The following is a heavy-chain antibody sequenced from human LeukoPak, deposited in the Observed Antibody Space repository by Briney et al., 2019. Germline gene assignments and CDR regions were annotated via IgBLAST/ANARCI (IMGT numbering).Heavy chain of an antibody. D-gene: IGHD6-13*01. CDR3: ASAIGSIWYEFDY. J-gene: IGHJ4*02. V-gene: IGHV3-53*01. Sequence: GALRLSCAASGFTVNNNYMSWVRQAPGRGLEWVSVIYSGGYTYYAGSVKGRFTISRDNSKNTLYLRMNSLRADDTAVYYCASAIGSIWYEFDYWGQGTLVTVSS. CDR2: IYSGGYT. CDR1: GFTVNNNY.